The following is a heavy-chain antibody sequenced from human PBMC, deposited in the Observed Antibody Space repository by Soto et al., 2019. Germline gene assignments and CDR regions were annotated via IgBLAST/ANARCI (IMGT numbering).Heavy chain of an antibody. Sequence: ASVKVSFKASGYTFTGYYMHWVREAPGQGLEWMGWINPNSGGTNYAQKFQGWVTMTRDTSISTAYMELSRLRSDDTAVYYCARDGGYSYGTYYYYYGMDVWGQGTTVTVSS. V-gene: IGHV1-2*04. D-gene: IGHD5-18*01. J-gene: IGHJ6*02. CDR2: INPNSGGT. CDR3: ARDGGYSYGTYYYYYGMDV. CDR1: GYTFTGYY.